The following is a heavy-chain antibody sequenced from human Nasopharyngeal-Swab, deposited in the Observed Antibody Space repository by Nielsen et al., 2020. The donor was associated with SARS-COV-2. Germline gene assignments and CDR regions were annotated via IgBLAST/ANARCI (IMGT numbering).Heavy chain of an antibody. CDR1: GGSISSYY. CDR2: IYYSGST. Sequence: SETLSLTSTVSGGSISSYYWSWIRQPPGKGLEWIGYIYYSGSTNYNPSLKSRVTISVDTSKNQLSLKLSSVTAADTAVYYCARAYSSSWYPGYYYYGMDVWGQGTTVTVSS. V-gene: IGHV4-59*01. D-gene: IGHD6-13*01. J-gene: IGHJ6*02. CDR3: ARAYSSSWYPGYYYYGMDV.